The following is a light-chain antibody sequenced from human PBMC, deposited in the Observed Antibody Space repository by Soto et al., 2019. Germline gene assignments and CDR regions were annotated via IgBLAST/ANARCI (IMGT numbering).Light chain of an antibody. Sequence: QSALTQPPSASGSPGQSVTISCTGTSSDVGGYNYVSWYQQHPGKAPKLMIYEVSKRPSGVPDRFSGSKSGNTASLTVSGLQAEDEADYYCSSYAGSNVWVFGTGTKLTV. CDR1: SSDVGGYNY. V-gene: IGLV2-8*01. CDR3: SSYAGSNVWV. J-gene: IGLJ1*01. CDR2: EVS.